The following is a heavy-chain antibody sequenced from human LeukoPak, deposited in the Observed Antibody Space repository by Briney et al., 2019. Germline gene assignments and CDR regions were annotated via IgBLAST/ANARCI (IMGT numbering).Heavy chain of an antibody. J-gene: IGHJ4*02. CDR2: IYTSGST. CDR3: ARDGPITIFGVVFDY. CDR1: GGSISSYY. D-gene: IGHD3-3*01. V-gene: IGHV4-4*07. Sequence: SETLSLTCTVSGGSISSYYWSWIRQPAGKGLEWLGRIYTSGSTNYNPSLKSRVTMSVDTSKNQFSLKLSSVTAADTAVYYCARDGPITIFGVVFDYWGQGTLVTVSS.